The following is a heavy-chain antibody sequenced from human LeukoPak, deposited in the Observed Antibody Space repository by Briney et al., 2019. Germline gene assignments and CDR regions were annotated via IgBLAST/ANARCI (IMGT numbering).Heavy chain of an antibody. J-gene: IGHJ4*02. CDR3: ASRKLGNDY. Sequence: SETLSLTCTVSGGSISSSSYYWGWIRQPPGKGLEWIGEVNHSGSANYNPSLKSRVTISVDTSKNQFSLKLNSVTAADTAVYYCASRKLGNDYWGQGTLVTVSS. CDR2: VNHSGSA. CDR1: GGSISSSSYY. V-gene: IGHV4-39*07. D-gene: IGHD7-27*01.